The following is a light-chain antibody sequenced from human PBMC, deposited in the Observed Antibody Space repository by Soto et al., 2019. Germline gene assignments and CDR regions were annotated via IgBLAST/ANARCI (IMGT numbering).Light chain of an antibody. CDR2: EVS. CDR3: SSYTSSSTL. Sequence: QSALTQPASVSGSPGHSITISCTGTISDVGSYNYVSWYQQHPGKAPKLMIYEVSDRPSGISSRFSGSKSGNTASLTISGLQTEDEADYYCSSYTSSSTLFGTGTKVTVL. J-gene: IGLJ1*01. CDR1: ISDVGSYNY. V-gene: IGLV2-14*01.